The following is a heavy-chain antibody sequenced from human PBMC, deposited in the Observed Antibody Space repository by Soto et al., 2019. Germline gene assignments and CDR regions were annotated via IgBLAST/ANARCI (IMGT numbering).Heavy chain of an antibody. D-gene: IGHD4-17*01. CDR3: ARSPGGFTVAIYFFDY. J-gene: IGHJ4*02. CDR1: GFSLSSKGMR. Sequence: GPTLMNPTQTLTLTCTFSGFSLSSKGMRVSWIRQPPGKALEWLARIDWDDDKFYSPSLRTRLTISKDTSKNQVVLTMTNVDPKDTATYYCARSPGGFTVAIYFFDYWGQGPPVPVSS. CDR2: IDWDDDK. V-gene: IGHV2-70*04.